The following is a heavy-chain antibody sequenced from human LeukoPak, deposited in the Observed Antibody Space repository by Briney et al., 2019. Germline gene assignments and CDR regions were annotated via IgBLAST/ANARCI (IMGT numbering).Heavy chain of an antibody. J-gene: IGHJ4*02. CDR1: GFSFSSYY. V-gene: IGHV3-7*03. D-gene: IGHD1-26*01. CDR3: TKGRSYSGSNSPDY. Sequence: GGSLRLSCAASGFSFSSYYMSWVRQAPGKGLEWVALINPDGSERYYVDSVKGRFTISRDNAKNSLYLQMNSLRAEDTALYYCTKGRSYSGSNSPDYWGQGTLVTVSS. CDR2: INPDGSER.